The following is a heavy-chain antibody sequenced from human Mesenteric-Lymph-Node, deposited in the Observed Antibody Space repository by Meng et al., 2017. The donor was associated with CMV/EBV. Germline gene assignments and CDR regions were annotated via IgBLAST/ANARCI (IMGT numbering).Heavy chain of an antibody. CDR3: ARGAYYDSDSGGDAFDI. J-gene: IGHJ3*02. CDR1: GFTFDDYG. V-gene: IGHV3-20*01. D-gene: IGHD3-22*01. Sequence: GESLKTPRAASGFTFDDYGMSWVRQVPGKGPEWVSAINWNGGSTPYADSVRGRFTISRDNAKNSLYLQMNSLRAEDTALYHCARGAYYDSDSGGDAFDIWGQGTMVTVSS. CDR2: INWNGGST.